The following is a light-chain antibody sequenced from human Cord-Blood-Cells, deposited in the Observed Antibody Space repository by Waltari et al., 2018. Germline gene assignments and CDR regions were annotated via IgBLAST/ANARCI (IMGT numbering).Light chain of an antibody. Sequence: QSALTQPASVSGSPGQSITISCTGTSSDVGGYNYVSWYQQHPGKAPKLLIDEVSNRPSGVSNRLSGSKSGNTASRTISGLQAEDEADYYCSSYTSSSCYVFGTGTKVTVL. CDR1: SSDVGGYNY. CDR3: SSYTSSSCYV. V-gene: IGLV2-14*01. J-gene: IGLJ1*01. CDR2: EVS.